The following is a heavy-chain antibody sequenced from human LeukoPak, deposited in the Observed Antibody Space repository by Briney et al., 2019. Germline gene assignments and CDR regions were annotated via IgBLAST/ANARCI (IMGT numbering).Heavy chain of an antibody. CDR2: ISGDAGTT. CDR1: GFPFSNYA. J-gene: IGHJ4*02. V-gene: IGHV3-23*01. D-gene: IGHD5-12*01. CDR3: ARGLSSIVATGPFDY. Sequence: PGGSLRLSCVASGFPFSNYAMSWVRQAPGKGLECVSVISGDAGTTYYADSVKGRFTISRDNSKYTLYLQMNSLRAEDTAVYYCARGLSSIVATGPFDYWGQGTLVTVSS.